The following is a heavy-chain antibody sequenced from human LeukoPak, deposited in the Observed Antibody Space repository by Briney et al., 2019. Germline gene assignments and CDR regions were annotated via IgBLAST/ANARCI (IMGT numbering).Heavy chain of an antibody. V-gene: IGHV3-23*01. Sequence: GGSLRLSCAASGFTFSIYAMSWVRQAPGKGLEWVSTISGSGGSTFYADSVKGRFTISRDNSKNTLSLQMNSLIDEGTAVYYCAKDGGARDFDYWGRGTLVTVSS. D-gene: IGHD4-23*01. CDR2: ISGSGGST. J-gene: IGHJ4*02. CDR3: AKDGGARDFDY. CDR1: GFTFSIYA.